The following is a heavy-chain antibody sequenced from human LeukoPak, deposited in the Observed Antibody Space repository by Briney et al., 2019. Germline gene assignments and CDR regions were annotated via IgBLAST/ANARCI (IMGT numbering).Heavy chain of an antibody. CDR3: ARGYSSSHDAFDI. CDR1: GFTFSSYA. CDR2: ISYDGSNK. Sequence: GGSLRLSCAASGFTFSSYAMHWVRQAPGKGLEWVAVISYDGSNKYYADSVKGRFTISRDNSKNTLYLQMNSLRAEDTAVYYCARGYSSSHDAFDIWGQGAMVTVSS. D-gene: IGHD6-13*01. V-gene: IGHV3-30*04. J-gene: IGHJ3*02.